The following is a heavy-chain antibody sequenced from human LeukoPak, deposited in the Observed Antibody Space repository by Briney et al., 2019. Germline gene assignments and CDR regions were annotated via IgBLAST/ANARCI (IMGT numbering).Heavy chain of an antibody. D-gene: IGHD3-10*01. J-gene: IGHJ5*02. CDR1: GGSISSYY. V-gene: IGHV4-4*07. CDR2: IYTSGST. CDR3: ARGPHTRITMVRGAPRAGTWFDP. Sequence: PSETLSLTCTVSGGSISSYYWSWIRQPAGKGLEWIGRIYTSGSTNYNPSLKSRVTMSVDTSKNQFSLKLSSVTAADTAVYYCARGPHTRITMVRGAPRAGTWFDPWGQGTLVTVSS.